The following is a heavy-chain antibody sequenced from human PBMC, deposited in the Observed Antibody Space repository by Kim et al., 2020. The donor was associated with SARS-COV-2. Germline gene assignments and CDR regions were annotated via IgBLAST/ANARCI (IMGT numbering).Heavy chain of an antibody. J-gene: IGHJ4*02. CDR1: GFTFSNYA. CDR2: INSNGDGT. V-gene: IGHV3-23*01. Sequence: GGSLRLSCAASGFTFSNYAMSWVRQAPGKGLEWISGINSNGDGTFNVDSVKGRFTISRDNSKSTMYLQMNSLRAEDTAIYYCARRNPFLDFWGEGTLVTV. CDR3: ARRNPFLDF.